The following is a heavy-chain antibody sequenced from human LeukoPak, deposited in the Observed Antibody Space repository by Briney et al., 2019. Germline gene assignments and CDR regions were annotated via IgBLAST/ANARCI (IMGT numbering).Heavy chain of an antibody. CDR1: GGSISSSSYY. D-gene: IGHD5-18*01. J-gene: IGHJ6*03. CDR3: AREKSGYNHYCYYYMDV. V-gene: IGHV4-39*02. CDR2: IYYSGST. Sequence: SETLSLTCTVSGGSISSSSYYWGWIRQPPGKGLEWIGSIYYSGSTYYNPSLKSRVTISVDTSKNQLSLKLSSVTAADTAVYYCAREKSGYNHYCYYYMDVWGKGTTVTVSS.